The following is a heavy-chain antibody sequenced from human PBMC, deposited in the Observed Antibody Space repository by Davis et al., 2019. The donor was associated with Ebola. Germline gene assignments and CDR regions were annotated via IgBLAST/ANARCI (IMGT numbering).Heavy chain of an antibody. CDR1: GYTSTSYA. CDR2: ISAYNGNT. V-gene: IGHV1-18*01. D-gene: IGHD4-17*01. Sequence: ASVKVSCKASGYTSTSYAMHWVRQAPGQRLEWMGWISAYNGNTNYAQKLQGRVTMTTDTSTSTAYMELRSLRSDDTAVYYCARARYGWWFDPWGQGTLVTVSS. CDR3: ARARYGWWFDP. J-gene: IGHJ5*02.